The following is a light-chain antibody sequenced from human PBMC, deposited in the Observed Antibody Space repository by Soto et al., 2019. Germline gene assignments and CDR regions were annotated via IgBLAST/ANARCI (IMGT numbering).Light chain of an antibody. Sequence: QSALTQPASVSGSPGQSITISCTGTSSDVGGYNYVSWHQQHPGKAPKLMIYDISNRPSGVSNRFSGSKSGNTASLTISGLQTDDEADYYCSSYTSSSTRVFGTGTKLTVL. CDR3: SSYTSSSTRV. V-gene: IGLV2-14*01. CDR2: DIS. J-gene: IGLJ1*01. CDR1: SSDVGGYNY.